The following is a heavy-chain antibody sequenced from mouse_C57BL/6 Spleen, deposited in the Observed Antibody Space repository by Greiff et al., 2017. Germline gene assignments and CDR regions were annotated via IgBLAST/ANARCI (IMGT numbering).Heavy chain of an antibody. Sequence: QVQLQQPGAELVKPGASVKLSCKASGYTFTSYWMQWVKQRPGQGLEWIGEIDPSDSYTNYNQKFKGKATLTVDTSSSTAYMQRSSLTSEDSAVYYCARRNYGSNYFDYWGQGTTLTVSS. J-gene: IGHJ2*01. CDR1: GYTFTSYW. D-gene: IGHD1-1*01. CDR2: IDPSDSYT. CDR3: ARRNYGSNYFDY. V-gene: IGHV1-50*01.